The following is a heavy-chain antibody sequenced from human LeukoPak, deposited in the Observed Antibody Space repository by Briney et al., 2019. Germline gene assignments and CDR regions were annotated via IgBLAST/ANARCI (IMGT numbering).Heavy chain of an antibody. CDR1: GFIFSNYA. CDR2: ISGSGGRT. V-gene: IGHV3-23*01. CDR3: ARQRGWLAGYFDL. D-gene: IGHD6-19*01. Sequence: GGSLRLSWAASGFIFSNYAMSWVRQVPGKGLEWVSDISGSGGRTDDADSVKGRFTISRDDYKNTLYLQINSLRAEDTAVYYCARQRGWLAGYFDLWGRGTLVTVSS. J-gene: IGHJ2*01.